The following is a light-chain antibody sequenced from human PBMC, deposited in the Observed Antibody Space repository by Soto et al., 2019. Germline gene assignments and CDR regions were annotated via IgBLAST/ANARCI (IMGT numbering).Light chain of an antibody. CDR3: QQLNSYPTST. J-gene: IGKJ4*01. CDR2: AAS. Sequence: DIQLTQSPSFLSASVGDRVTITCRASQGISSFLAWYQQKSGKAPKLLIYAASTLQSGVPSRFSGSGSGTEFTLTISSLQPEDFATYCCQQLNSYPTSTFGGGTKVEIK. V-gene: IGKV1-9*01. CDR1: QGISSF.